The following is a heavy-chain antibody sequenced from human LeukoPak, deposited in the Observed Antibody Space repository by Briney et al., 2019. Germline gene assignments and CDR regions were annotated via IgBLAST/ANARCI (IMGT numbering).Heavy chain of an antibody. J-gene: IGHJ4*02. V-gene: IGHV1-18*01. D-gene: IGHD2-21*02. CDR3: ARAHTHGAYCGGDCYSPDFDY. CDR1: GYTFTSYG. Sequence: ASVKVSCTASGYTFTSYGISWVRQAPGQGLEWMGWISAYNGNTNYAQKLQGRVTMTTDTSTSTAYMELRSLRSDDTAVYYCARAHTHGAYCGGDCYSPDFDYWGQGTLVTVSS. CDR2: ISAYNGNT.